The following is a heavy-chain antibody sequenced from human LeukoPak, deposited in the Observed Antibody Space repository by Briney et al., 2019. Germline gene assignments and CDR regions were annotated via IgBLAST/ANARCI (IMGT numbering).Heavy chain of an antibody. V-gene: IGHV3-53*01. Sequence: GGSLRLSCAASGFTVGCNYMSWVCQAPGKGLQWVSVIYSGGSTYYADSMKGRFTISRDNAKDSVYLQMNSLRAEDTAVYYCTRGLGEHGGVSDRWGQGTLVIVS. D-gene: IGHD3-16*01. CDR1: GFTVGCNY. J-gene: IGHJ5*02. CDR2: IYSGGST. CDR3: TRGLGEHGGVSDR.